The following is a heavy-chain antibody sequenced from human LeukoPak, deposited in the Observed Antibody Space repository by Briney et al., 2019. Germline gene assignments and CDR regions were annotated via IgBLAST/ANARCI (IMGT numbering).Heavy chain of an antibody. CDR3: AKDVDTTIDRSWGLDY. J-gene: IGHJ4*02. Sequence: GGSLRLSCAASGFTFDDYAMHWVRQAPGKGLEWVSGISWNSGSIGYADSVKGRFTISRDNAKNSLFLQMNSLRAEDTALYYCAKDVDTTIDRSWGLDYWGQGTLVTVSS. CDR1: GFTFDDYA. D-gene: IGHD5-18*01. CDR2: ISWNSGSI. V-gene: IGHV3-9*01.